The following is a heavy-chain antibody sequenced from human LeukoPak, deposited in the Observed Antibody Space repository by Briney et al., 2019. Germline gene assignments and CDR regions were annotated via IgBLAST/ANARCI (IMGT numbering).Heavy chain of an antibody. CDR3: ARISGGRNYDSSGYSDY. V-gene: IGHV1-2*04. CDR2: INPNSGGT. D-gene: IGHD3-22*01. Sequence: ASVKVSCKASGYTFTGYYMHWVRQAPGQGLEWMGWINPNSGGTNYAQKFQGWVTMTRDTSISTAYMELSRLRSDDTAVYYCARISGGRNYDSSGYSDYWGQGTLVTVSS. J-gene: IGHJ4*02. CDR1: GYTFTGYY.